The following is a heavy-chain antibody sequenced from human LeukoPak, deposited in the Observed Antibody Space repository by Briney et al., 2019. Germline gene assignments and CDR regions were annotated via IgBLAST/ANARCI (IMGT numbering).Heavy chain of an antibody. CDR2: ISGSGGST. Sequence: GGSLRLSCAASGFTFSSYAMSWVRQAPGKGLEWVSAISGSGGSTYYADSVKGRFTISRDNSKNTLYLQMNSLRAEDTAVYYCARQYTYYYGSGSSIGDYYYYGMDVWGQGTTVTVSS. CDR1: GFTFSSYA. J-gene: IGHJ6*02. V-gene: IGHV3-23*01. D-gene: IGHD3-10*01. CDR3: ARQYTYYYGSGSSIGDYYYYGMDV.